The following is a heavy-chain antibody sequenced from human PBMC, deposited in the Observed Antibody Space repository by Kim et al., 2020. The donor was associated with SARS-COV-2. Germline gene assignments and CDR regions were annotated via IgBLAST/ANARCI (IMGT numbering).Heavy chain of an antibody. CDR1: GFTFRSYG. CDR2: IWYDGSNK. J-gene: IGHJ2*01. CDR3: AKDVGADWYFDV. Sequence: GGSLRLSCAASGFTFRSYGMHWVRQAPGKGLEWVAVIWYDGSNKYYADFVKGRFTISRDNSENTLYLQMNSLTADDTALYYCAKDVGADWYFDVWGRGTLVTVSS. D-gene: IGHD3-16*01. V-gene: IGHV3-33*06.